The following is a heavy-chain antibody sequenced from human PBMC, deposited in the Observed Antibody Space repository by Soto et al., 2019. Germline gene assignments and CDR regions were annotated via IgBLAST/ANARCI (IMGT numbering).Heavy chain of an antibody. CDR1: GYTFTGYY. Sequence: QVQLVQSGAEVKKPGASVKVSCKASGYTFTGYYMHWVRQAPGQGLEWMGWINPNSGGTNYAQKFQGWVTMTRDTSFSTAYMELSRLRSDDTAVYYCARGKVITIFGVVIRGTYFDYWGQGTLVTVSS. D-gene: IGHD3-3*01. V-gene: IGHV1-2*04. CDR2: INPNSGGT. CDR3: ARGKVITIFGVVIRGTYFDY. J-gene: IGHJ4*02.